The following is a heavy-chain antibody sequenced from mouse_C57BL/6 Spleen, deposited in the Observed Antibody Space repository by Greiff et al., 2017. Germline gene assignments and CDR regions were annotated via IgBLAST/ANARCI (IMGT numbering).Heavy chain of an antibody. CDR2: FHPYNDDN. D-gene: IGHD2-4*01. CDR3: ARGDDYDAWFAY. J-gene: IGHJ3*01. Sequence: VQLQQSGAELVKPGASVKMSCKASGYTFTTYPIEWMKQNHGKSLEWIGNFHPYNDDNKYNEKFKGKATLTVEKSSSTVYVELSRLTSVDSAVYYCARGDDYDAWFAYWGQGTLVTVSA. CDR1: GYTFTTYP. V-gene: IGHV1-47*01.